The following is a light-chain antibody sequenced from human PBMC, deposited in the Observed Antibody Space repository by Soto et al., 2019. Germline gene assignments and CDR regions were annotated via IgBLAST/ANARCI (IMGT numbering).Light chain of an antibody. CDR1: QSVSSN. V-gene: IGKV3-11*01. CDR2: DAS. Sequence: TQSPATLSVSPGERATLSCRASQSVSSNLAWYQQKPGQAPRLLIYDASNRATGIPARFSGTGSGTDFTLTINNLEPEDFAVYYCQVRTNWSIAFGRGTRLEIK. J-gene: IGKJ5*01. CDR3: QVRTNWSIA.